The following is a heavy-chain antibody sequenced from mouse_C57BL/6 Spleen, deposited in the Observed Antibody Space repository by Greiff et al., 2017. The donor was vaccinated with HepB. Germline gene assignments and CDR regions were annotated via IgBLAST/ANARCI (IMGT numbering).Heavy chain of an antibody. V-gene: IGHV5-4*01. CDR1: GFTFSSYA. J-gene: IGHJ1*03. CDR3: AREVYVTSWYFDV. Sequence: DVHLVESGGGLVKPGGSLKLSCAASGFTFSSYAMSWVRQTPEKRLEWVATISDGGSYTYYPDNVKVRFTISRDNAKNNLYLQMSHLKSEDTAMYYCAREVYVTSWYFDVWGTGTTVTVSS. CDR2: ISDGGSYT. D-gene: IGHD2-12*01.